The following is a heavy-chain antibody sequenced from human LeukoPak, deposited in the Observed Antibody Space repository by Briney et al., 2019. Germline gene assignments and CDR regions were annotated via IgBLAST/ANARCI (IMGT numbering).Heavy chain of an antibody. J-gene: IGHJ4*02. V-gene: IGHV3-21*01. Sequence: GVLRLSCAASGFTFSSYSMNWVRQAPGKGLEWVSSISSSSSYIYYADSVKGRFTISRDNAKNSLYLQMNSLRAEDTAVYYCARVMYGGYSALGYWGQGTLVTVSS. CDR2: ISSSSSYI. CDR1: GFTFSSYS. CDR3: ARVMYGGYSALGY. D-gene: IGHD4-23*01.